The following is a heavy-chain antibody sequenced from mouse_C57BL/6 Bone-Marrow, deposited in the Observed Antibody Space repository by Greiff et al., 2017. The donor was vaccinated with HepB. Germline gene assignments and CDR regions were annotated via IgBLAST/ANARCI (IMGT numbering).Heavy chain of an antibody. CDR2: ISDGGSYT. Sequence: EVQLQESGGGLVKPGGSLKLSCAASGFTFSSYAMSWVRQTPEKRLEWVATISDGGSYTYYPDNVKGRFTISRDNAKNNLYLQMSHLKSEDTAMYYCARVDYYYGSSYGGNYAMDYRGQGTSVTVSS. CDR3: ARVDYYYGSSYGGNYAMDY. J-gene: IGHJ4*01. V-gene: IGHV5-4*01. D-gene: IGHD1-1*01. CDR1: GFTFSSYA.